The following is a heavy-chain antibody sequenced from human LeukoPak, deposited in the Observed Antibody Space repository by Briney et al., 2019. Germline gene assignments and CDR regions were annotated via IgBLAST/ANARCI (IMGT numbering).Heavy chain of an antibody. CDR1: GYTLTELS. D-gene: IGHD3-22*01. CDR2: FDPEDGET. CDR3: APGTYYYDSSGHLD. Sequence: ASVKVSCKVSGYTLTELSMHWVRQAPGKGLEWMGGFDPEDGETIYAQKFQGRVTMTEDTSTDTAYMELSSLRSEATAVYYCAPGTYYYDSSGHLDWGQGTLVTVSS. V-gene: IGHV1-24*01. J-gene: IGHJ4*02.